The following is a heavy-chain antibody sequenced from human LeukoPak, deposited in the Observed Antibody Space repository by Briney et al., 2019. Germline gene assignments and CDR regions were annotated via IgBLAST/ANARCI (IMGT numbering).Heavy chain of an antibody. CDR1: GGTSSSYA. CDR3: ALVTTFGPAGAFDI. CDR2: IIPIFGTA. V-gene: IGHV1-69*01. D-gene: IGHD3-16*01. Sequence: SVKVSCKASGGTSSSYAISWGRQAPGQGLEWMGGIIPIFGTANYAQKFQGRVTITADESTRTAYMELSSLRSEDTAVYYCALVTTFGPAGAFDIWGKGTMVTVSS. J-gene: IGHJ3*02.